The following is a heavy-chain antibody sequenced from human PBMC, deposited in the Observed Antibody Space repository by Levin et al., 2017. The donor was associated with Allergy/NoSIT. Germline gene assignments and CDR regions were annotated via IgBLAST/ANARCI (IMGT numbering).Heavy chain of an antibody. J-gene: IGHJ5*02. CDR2: ISRSSSTI. CDR1: GFTFSTYS. V-gene: IGHV3-48*04. Sequence: GGSLRLSCAASGFTFSTYSMNWVRQAPGKGLEWVSYISRSSSTIYYADSLKGRFTISRDNAKNSLYLQMNSLRAEDTAVYYCARFGELLRFDPWGQGTLVTVSS. D-gene: IGHD3-10*01. CDR3: ARFGELLRFDP.